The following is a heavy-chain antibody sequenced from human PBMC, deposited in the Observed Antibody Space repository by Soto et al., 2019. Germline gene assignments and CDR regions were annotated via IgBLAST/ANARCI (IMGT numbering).Heavy chain of an antibody. J-gene: IGHJ4*02. CDR3: ARQQWLDDLFDY. V-gene: IGHV4-59*08. Sequence: QLQLQESGPGLVKPSETLSLTCTVSGGSISSYYWSWIRQPPGKGLEWIGYIYYSGSTNYNPSLTRRVIISVDTSKIQLSLKLRSVTAADTAVYYCARQQWLDDLFDYWGQGTLVTVSS. CDR2: IYYSGST. CDR1: GGSISSYY. D-gene: IGHD6-19*01.